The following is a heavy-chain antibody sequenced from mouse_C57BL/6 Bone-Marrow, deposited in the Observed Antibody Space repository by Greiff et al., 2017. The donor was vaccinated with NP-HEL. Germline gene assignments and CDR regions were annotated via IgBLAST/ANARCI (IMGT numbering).Heavy chain of an antibody. V-gene: IGHV5-4*03. CDR3: ARLGQWYFDV. J-gene: IGHJ1*03. CDR1: GFTFSSYA. CDR2: ISDGGSYT. Sequence: EVKLVESGGGLVKPGGSLKLSCAASGFTFSSYAMSWVRQTPEKRLEWVATISDGGSYTYYPDNVKGRSTISSDNAKNNPYLQMSHMKSEDTAMYYCARLGQWYFDVWGTGTTVTVSS. D-gene: IGHD3-3*01.